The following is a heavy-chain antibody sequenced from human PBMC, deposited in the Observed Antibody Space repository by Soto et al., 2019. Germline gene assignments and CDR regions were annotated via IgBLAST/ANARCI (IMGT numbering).Heavy chain of an antibody. D-gene: IGHD4-17*01. V-gene: IGHV1-69*02. CDR2: IIPILGIA. J-gene: IGHJ3*02. CDR1: GGTFSSYT. CDR3: ARTALTYYGDHEHAFAI. Sequence: GASVKVSCKASGGTFSSYTISWVRQAPGQGLEWMGRIIPILGIANYAQKFQGRVTITADKSTSTAYMELSSLRSEDTAVYYCARTALTYYGDHEHAFAIWGQGTMVTVSS.